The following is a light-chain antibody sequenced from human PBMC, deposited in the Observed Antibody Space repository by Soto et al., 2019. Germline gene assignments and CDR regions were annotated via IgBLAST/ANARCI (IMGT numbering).Light chain of an antibody. V-gene: IGKV1-39*01. J-gene: IGKJ3*01. CDR2: AAS. CDR1: RTITMY. Sequence: DIVMTQSPDSLAVSLGERATITCRASRTITMYLNWYQQKSGQAPKLLINAASTLRSGVPSRFSGSGSGTDFTLTIDSLQPDEFATYYCQQSYNSPFNVGPGTKVDIK. CDR3: QQSYNSPFN.